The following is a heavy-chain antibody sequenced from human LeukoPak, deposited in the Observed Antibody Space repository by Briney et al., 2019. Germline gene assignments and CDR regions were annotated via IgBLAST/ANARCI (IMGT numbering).Heavy chain of an antibody. Sequence: ASVKVSCKASGGTFSSYAISWVRQAPGQGLEWMGGIIPNSGGTNYAQKFQGRVTMTRDTSISTAYMELSRLRSDDTAVYYCARDLGIAAADWFDPWGQGTLVTVSS. J-gene: IGHJ5*02. D-gene: IGHD6-13*01. CDR1: GGTFSSYA. V-gene: IGHV1-2*02. CDR2: IIPNSGGT. CDR3: ARDLGIAAADWFDP.